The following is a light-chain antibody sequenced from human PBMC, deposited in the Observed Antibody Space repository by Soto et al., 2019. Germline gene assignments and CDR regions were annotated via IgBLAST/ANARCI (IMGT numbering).Light chain of an antibody. CDR3: QQYHTSSIT. V-gene: IGKV1-5*01. CDR2: DAS. J-gene: IGKJ5*01. CDR1: LGLNNY. Sequence: DIQMTQSPSGLSASVGERVTISCRASLGLNNYLAWYQQKPGKAPNLLIYDASTLERGVPSRFSGTGSGTEFTLTISSLQPDDFASYYCQQYHTSSITFGQGTRLEIK.